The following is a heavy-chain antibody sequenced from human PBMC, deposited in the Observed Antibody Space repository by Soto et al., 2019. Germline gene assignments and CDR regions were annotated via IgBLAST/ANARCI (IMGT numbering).Heavy chain of an antibody. Sequence: PGGSLTLSCTGSGFNFGNYSMSWVRQAAGKGPEWVGFIRSETYGGTADYAASLRGRFTISRDDSKSIAYLEINSLQTGDTAVYYCTRYYYASSGYYVYWGQGTLVNVSS. D-gene: IGHD3-22*01. V-gene: IGHV3-49*04. CDR1: GFNFGNYS. CDR2: IRSETYGGTA. CDR3: TRYYYASSGYYVY. J-gene: IGHJ4*02.